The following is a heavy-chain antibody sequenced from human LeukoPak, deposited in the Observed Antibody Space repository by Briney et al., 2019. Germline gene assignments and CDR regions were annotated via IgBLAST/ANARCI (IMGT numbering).Heavy chain of an antibody. D-gene: IGHD1/OR15-1a*01. V-gene: IGHV3-48*03. CDR1: GFTFSSSE. CDR3: ARDLFVQTTIGDI. Sequence: GGSLRLSCAASGFTFSSSEMNWVRQAPGKGLEWVSYISDSGTSIYYADSVKGRFTISRGNTKNSLYLQMSSLRAEDTAVYYCARDLFVQTTIGDIWGRGTMVTVSS. CDR2: ISDSGTSI. J-gene: IGHJ3*02.